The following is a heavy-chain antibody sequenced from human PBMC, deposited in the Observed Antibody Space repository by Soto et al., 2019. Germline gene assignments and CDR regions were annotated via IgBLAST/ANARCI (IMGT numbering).Heavy chain of an antibody. CDR3: VKDQKYAGLYYFDY. Sequence: PGGSLRLSCSASGFTFSSYAMHWVRQAPGKGLEYASAISGNGGTTYYAESVKGRFAISRDNSKNTLFLQMSSLRPEDTAVYYCVKDQKYAGLYYFDYWAQGTLVTVSS. J-gene: IGHJ4*02. D-gene: IGHD2-8*01. CDR2: ISGNGGTT. V-gene: IGHV3-64D*08. CDR1: GFTFSSYA.